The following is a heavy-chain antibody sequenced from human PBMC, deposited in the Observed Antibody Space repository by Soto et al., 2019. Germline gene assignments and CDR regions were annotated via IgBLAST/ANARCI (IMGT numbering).Heavy chain of an antibody. D-gene: IGHD5-12*01. J-gene: IGHJ4*02. CDR3: AIPLKYGGYDGRDY. CDR1: ALTFSRYW. Sequence: EVQLVESGGGLVQPGGSLTLSCAASALTFSRYWMHWVRQAPGKGLVWVSRINSDGSDTRYADSVKGRFTISRDNAKNIPYLQMNSLSAEDTAVYYCAIPLKYGGYDGRDYCGQGTLFTVSS. CDR2: INSDGSDT. V-gene: IGHV3-74*01.